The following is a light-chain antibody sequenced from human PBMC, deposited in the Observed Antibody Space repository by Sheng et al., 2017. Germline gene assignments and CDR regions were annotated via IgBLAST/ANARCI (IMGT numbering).Light chain of an antibody. CDR3: QQLTSPLT. J-gene: IGKJ4*01. CDR2: AAS. CDR1: QGISSY. Sequence: IQLTQSPSSLSTSVGDRVTITCRASQGISSYLAWYQQKPGKAPKLLIYAASTLQSGVPSRFSGSGSGTDFALTISSLQPEDFATYYCQQLTSPLTFGGGTRVE. V-gene: IGKV1-9*01.